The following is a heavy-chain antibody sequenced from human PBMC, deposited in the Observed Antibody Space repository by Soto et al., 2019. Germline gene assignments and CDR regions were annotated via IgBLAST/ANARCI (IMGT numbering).Heavy chain of an antibody. Sequence: HVRLQASGPGQVKPSEPLSLTCSVSAGCISRYYGGWVRQSPGEGLEWVAHISYTVDASYNPSLKSLVTITLATSKNQIALSLMSVTAAYTSVEYCVGSLMSGARASFDYWGQGTLVTVTS. D-gene: IGHD1-26*01. V-gene: IGHV4-59*01. CDR1: AGCISRYY. CDR3: VGSLMSGARASFDY. J-gene: IGHJ4*02. CDR2: ISYTVDA.